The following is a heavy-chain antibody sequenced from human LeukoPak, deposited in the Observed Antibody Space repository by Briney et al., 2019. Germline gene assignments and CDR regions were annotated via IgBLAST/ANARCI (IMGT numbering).Heavy chain of an antibody. CDR3: ARGGDYDFWSGYPPKDFYGMDV. CDR1: GYTFTGYY. V-gene: IGHV1-2*04. D-gene: IGHD3-3*01. Sequence: ASVKVSCKASGYTFTGYYMHWVRQAPGQGLEWMGWINPNSGGTNYAQKFQGWVTMTRDTSISTAYMELSRLRSDDTAVYYCARGGDYDFWSGYPPKDFYGMDVWGQGTTVTVSS. J-gene: IGHJ6*02. CDR2: INPNSGGT.